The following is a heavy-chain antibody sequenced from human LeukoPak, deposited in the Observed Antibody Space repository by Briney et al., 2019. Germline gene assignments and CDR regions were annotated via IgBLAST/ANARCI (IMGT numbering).Heavy chain of an antibody. V-gene: IGHV5-51*01. CDR1: GYTFTNYW. J-gene: IGHJ4*02. Sequence: GESLKISCKGSGYTFTNYWIGWVRQMPGKGLEWMGIIYPGDSDTRYSPSFQGQVTISADKSISTAYLQWSSLKASDTAMYYCARSLRQRLADYWGQGTLVTVSS. CDR3: ARSLRQRLADY. D-gene: IGHD6-25*01. CDR2: IYPGDSDT.